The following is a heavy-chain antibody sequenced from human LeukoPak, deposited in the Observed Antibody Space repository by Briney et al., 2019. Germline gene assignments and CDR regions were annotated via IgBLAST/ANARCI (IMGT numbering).Heavy chain of an antibody. CDR2: IYSGGTT. CDR3: ARGPGIRNGMDV. CDR1: GFTVNNNY. Sequence: QPGGSLRLSCAASGFTVNNNYMTWVRQAPGKGLEWVSVIYSGGTTYYADSVKGRFTISRDNSKNTLYLQMNSLRVDDTAVYYCARGPGIRNGMDVWGQGTTVTVSS. V-gene: IGHV3-53*01. J-gene: IGHJ6*02. D-gene: IGHD2/OR15-2a*01.